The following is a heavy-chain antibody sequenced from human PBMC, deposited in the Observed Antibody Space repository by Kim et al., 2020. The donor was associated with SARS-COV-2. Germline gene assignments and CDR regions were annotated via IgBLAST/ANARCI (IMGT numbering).Heavy chain of an antibody. Sequence: QSLTSRVTISVETSTNQYSLKLSSVTAADTAVYYCARARITMIVVDAFDIWGQGTMVTVSS. CDR3: ARARITMIVVDAFDI. J-gene: IGHJ3*02. V-gene: IGHV4-31*02. D-gene: IGHD3-22*01.